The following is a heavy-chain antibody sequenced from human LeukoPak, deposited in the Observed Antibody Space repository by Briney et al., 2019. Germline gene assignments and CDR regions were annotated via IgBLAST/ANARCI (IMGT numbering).Heavy chain of an antibody. CDR2: IIPIFGTA. Sequence: SVKVSCKASGGTFSSYAISWVRQAPGQGLEWMGGIIPIFGTANYAQKFQGRVTITADESTSTAYMELSSLRSEDTAVYYCASRYSSSWYDFDYWGRGTLVTVSS. CDR1: GGTFSSYA. CDR3: ASRYSSSWYDFDY. D-gene: IGHD6-13*01. J-gene: IGHJ4*02. V-gene: IGHV1-69*01.